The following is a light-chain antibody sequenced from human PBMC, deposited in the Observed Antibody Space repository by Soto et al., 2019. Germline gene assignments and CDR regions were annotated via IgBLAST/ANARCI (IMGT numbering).Light chain of an antibody. Sequence: AIQLTQSPSSLSLSVGDRGTITCRASQGISSALAWYQQKPGKAPKLLIYDASSLESGVPSRFSGSGSGTDFTLTISSLQPEDFAAYYCQQFNSYEDTFGQGTKLEIK. V-gene: IGKV1-13*02. CDR2: DAS. CDR1: QGISSA. CDR3: QQFNSYEDT. J-gene: IGKJ2*01.